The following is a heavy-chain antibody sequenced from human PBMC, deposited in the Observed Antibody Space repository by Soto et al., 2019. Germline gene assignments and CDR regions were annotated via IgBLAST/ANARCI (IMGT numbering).Heavy chain of an antibody. CDR3: ARCHGVAAGTTDFDY. V-gene: IGHV1-8*01. D-gene: IGHD6-25*01. CDR2: MNPNSGNT. CDR1: GYTFTSYD. Sequence: QVQLVQSGAEVKKPGASVKVSCKASGYTFTSYDINWVRQATGQGLEWMGWMNPNSGNTGYAPKFQGRVTMTRNTSISTAYMEVSSLRSEDTAVYYCARCHGVAAGTTDFDYWGQGTLVTVSP. J-gene: IGHJ4*02.